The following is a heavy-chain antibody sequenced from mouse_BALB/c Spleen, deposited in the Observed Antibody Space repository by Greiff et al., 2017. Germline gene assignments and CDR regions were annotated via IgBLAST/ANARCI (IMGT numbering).Heavy chain of an antibody. CDR1: GFTFSSFG. V-gene: IGHV5-17*02. D-gene: IGHD1-1*01. Sequence: EVQLVESGGGLVQPGGSRKLSCAASGFTFSSFGMHWVRQAPEKGLEWVAYISSGSSTIYYADTVKGRFTISRDNPKNTLFLQMTSLRSEDTAMYYCARGDYYYWGQGTTLTVSS. CDR3: ARGDYYY. J-gene: IGHJ2*01. CDR2: ISSGSSTI.